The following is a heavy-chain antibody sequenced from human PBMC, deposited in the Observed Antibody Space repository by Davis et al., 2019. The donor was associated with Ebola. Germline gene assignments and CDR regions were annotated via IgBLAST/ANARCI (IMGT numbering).Heavy chain of an antibody. CDR3: AKDEYCSSTSCYPPYYYGMDV. D-gene: IGHD2-2*01. CDR2: ISGSGGST. CDR1: GFTFSSYA. Sequence: GGSLRLSCAASGFTFSSYAMSWVRQAPGKGLEWVSAISGSGGSTYYADSVKGRFTISRDNSKNTLYLQMNSLRAEDTAVYYCAKDEYCSSTSCYPPYYYGMDVWGQGTTVTVSS. J-gene: IGHJ6*02. V-gene: IGHV3-23*01.